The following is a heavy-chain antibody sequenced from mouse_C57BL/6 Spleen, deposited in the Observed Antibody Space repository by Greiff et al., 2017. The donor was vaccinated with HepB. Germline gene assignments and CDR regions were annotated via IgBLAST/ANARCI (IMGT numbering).Heavy chain of an antibody. J-gene: IGHJ4*01. CDR1: GFTFSSYA. Sequence: EVNVVESGGGLVKPGGSLKLSCAASGFTFSSYAMSWVRQTPEKRLEWVATISDGGSYTYYPDNVKGRFTISRDNAKNNLYLQMSHLKSEDTAMYYCARGEDRDYYAMDYWGQGTSVTVSS. CDR3: ARGEDRDYYAMDY. V-gene: IGHV5-4*03. CDR2: ISDGGSYT.